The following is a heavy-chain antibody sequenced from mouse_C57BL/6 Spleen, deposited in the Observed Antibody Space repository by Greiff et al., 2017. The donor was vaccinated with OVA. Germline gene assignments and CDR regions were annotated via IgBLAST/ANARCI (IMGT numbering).Heavy chain of an antibody. CDR1: GFTFSSYA. V-gene: IGHV5-4*01. J-gene: IGHJ4*01. CDR2: ISDGGSYT. Sequence: EVMLVESGGGLVKPGGSLKLSCAASGFTFSSYAMSWVRQTPEKRLEWVATISDGGSYTYYPDNVKGRVTLSRDNAKNTMYLQMSHLKSEDTAMYYCARDRYYDNLYYAMDYWGQGTSVTVSS. D-gene: IGHD2-1*01. CDR3: ARDRYYDNLYYAMDY.